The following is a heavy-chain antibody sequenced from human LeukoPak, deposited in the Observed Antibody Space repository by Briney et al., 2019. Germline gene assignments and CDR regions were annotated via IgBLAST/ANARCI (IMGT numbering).Heavy chain of an antibody. CDR2: ISASGGST. J-gene: IGHJ5*02. Sequence: GGSLRLSCAASGFTFSNCAMHWVRQTPGKGLEWVSAISASGGSTYYADSVKGRFTISRDNSKNTLYLRMHSLRAEDTAVYYCANAGRKYYDTSNWFDPWGQGTLVTVSS. D-gene: IGHD3-22*01. CDR3: ANAGRKYYDTSNWFDP. V-gene: IGHV3-23*01. CDR1: GFTFSNCA.